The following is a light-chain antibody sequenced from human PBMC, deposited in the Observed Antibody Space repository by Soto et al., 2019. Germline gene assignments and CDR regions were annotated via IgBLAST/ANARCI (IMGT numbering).Light chain of an antibody. J-gene: IGLJ2*01. V-gene: IGLV1-40*01. Sequence: QLVLTQPPSVSGAPGQRVTISCTGSSSNIGAGYDVHWYPQLPGTAPKLLIYGNSNRPSGVPDRFSGSKSGTSASLAITGLQAEDEADYYCQSYDSSLSGSGVFGGGTKLTVL. CDR3: QSYDSSLSGSGV. CDR1: SSNIGAGYD. CDR2: GNS.